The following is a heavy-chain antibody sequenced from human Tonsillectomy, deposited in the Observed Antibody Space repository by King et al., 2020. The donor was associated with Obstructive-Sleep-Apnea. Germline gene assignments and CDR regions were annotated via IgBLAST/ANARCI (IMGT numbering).Heavy chain of an antibody. V-gene: IGHV3-23*04. D-gene: IGHD2-2*01. Sequence: VQLVESGGGLVQPGGSLRLSCAASGFTFSSYAMNWVRQAPGKGLEWVSVITTGGSTYYADSVKCRFTISRDNSKNTLYLQMNSLRAEDTAEYYCAKVSRDGGIVEVPTAKEYYYYYYDLDVWGQGTTVTVSS. CDR3: AKVSRDGGIVEVPTAKEYYYYYYDLDV. CDR2: ITTGGST. J-gene: IGHJ6*02. CDR1: GFTFSSYA.